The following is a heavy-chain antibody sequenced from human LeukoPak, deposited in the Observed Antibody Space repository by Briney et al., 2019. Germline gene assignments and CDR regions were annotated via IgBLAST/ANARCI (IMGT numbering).Heavy chain of an antibody. CDR3: AREAEGPPGIAVAGNPFWDY. D-gene: IGHD6-19*01. V-gene: IGHV1-18*01. CDR2: ISAYNGNT. CDR1: GYTFTSYG. J-gene: IGHJ4*02. Sequence: ASVKVSCKASGYTFTSYGISWVRQAPGQGLEWMGWISAYNGNTNYAQKLQGRVTMTTDTSTSTAYMELRSLRSDGTAVYYCAREAEGPPGIAVAGNPFWDYWGQGTLVTVSS.